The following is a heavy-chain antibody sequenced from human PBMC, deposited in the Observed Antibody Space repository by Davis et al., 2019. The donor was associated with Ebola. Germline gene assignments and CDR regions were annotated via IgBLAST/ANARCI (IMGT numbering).Heavy chain of an antibody. CDR2: IYYSGST. Sequence: SETLSLTCTVSGGSISSSSYYWGWIRQPPGKGLEWIGSIYYSGSTYYNPSLKSRVTISVDTSKNQFSLKLSSVTAADTAVYYCARDPYGDYDRVGNYWGQGTLVTVSS. CDR1: GGSISSSSYY. CDR3: ARDPYGDYDRVGNY. D-gene: IGHD4-17*01. V-gene: IGHV4-39*07. J-gene: IGHJ4*02.